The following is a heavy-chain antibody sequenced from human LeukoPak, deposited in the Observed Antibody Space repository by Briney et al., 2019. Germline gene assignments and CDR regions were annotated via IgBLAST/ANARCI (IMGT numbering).Heavy chain of an antibody. D-gene: IGHD6-19*01. J-gene: IGHJ4*02. Sequence: SETLSLTCTVSGGPISSSFYYWGWIRQPPGTGLEWIGSIYHSGSTYYNPSLKSRVTISVDTSRNQFSLKLSSVTAADTAVYYCARPGSSSGWSYYFDYWGQGTLVTVSS. CDR2: IYHSGST. CDR1: GGPISSSFYY. V-gene: IGHV4-39*01. CDR3: ARPGSSSGWSYYFDY.